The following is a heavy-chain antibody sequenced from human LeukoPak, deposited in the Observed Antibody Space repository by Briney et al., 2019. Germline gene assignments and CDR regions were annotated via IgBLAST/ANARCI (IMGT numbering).Heavy chain of an antibody. CDR3: ARDLRLDGSVFDY. CDR1: GGSISSDY. J-gene: IGHJ4*02. D-gene: IGHD3-10*01. V-gene: IGHV4-59*01. CDR2: MYYTGST. Sequence: KPSETLSLTCSVSGGSISSDYWAWIRQPPGKGLDWIGYMYYTGSTNYNPSLKGRVTISLATSKNQFSLKLSSVTAADTAVYYCARDLRLDGSVFDYWGQGTLVTVSS.